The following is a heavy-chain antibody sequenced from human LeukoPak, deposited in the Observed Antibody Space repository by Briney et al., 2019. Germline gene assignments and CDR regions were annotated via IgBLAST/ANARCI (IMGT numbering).Heavy chain of an antibody. Sequence: SETLSLTCTVSGDSLSSSSYYWGWIRQPPGKGLEWIGSIYYSGSTYYNPSLKSRVTISVDTSKNQFSLKLSSVTAADTAVYYCARPPYYDFWSGYSPDAFDIWGQGTMVTVSS. J-gene: IGHJ3*02. CDR1: GDSLSSSSYY. CDR3: ARPPYYDFWSGYSPDAFDI. D-gene: IGHD3-3*01. CDR2: IYYSGST. V-gene: IGHV4-39*01.